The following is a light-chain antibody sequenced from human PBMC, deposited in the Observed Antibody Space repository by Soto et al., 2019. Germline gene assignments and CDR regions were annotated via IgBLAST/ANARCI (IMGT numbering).Light chain of an antibody. V-gene: IGKV3-20*01. CDR1: QSLSSTV. CDR2: GGS. J-gene: IGKJ1*01. CDR3: QQYGVSPRS. Sequence: EIVMTQSPGTLSLSPGERATLSCRASQSLSSTVLAWYQQRPGQAPRLLIYGGSNRATGVPDRFSGSGSGTDFTLTISRLEPEDFAVYYCQQYGVSPRSFGQGTKVEIK.